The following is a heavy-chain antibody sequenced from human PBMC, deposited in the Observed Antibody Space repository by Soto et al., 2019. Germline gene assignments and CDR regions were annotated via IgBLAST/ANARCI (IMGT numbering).Heavy chain of an antibody. CDR3: ARDTGYSSGWYYFDY. Sequence: GGSLRLSCAASGFTFSSYAMHWVRQAPGKGLEWVAVISYDGSNKYYADSVKGRFTISRDNSKNTLYLQMNSLRAEDTAVYYCARDTGYSSGWYYFDYWGQGTLVTVSS. V-gene: IGHV3-30-3*01. CDR1: GFTFSSYA. J-gene: IGHJ4*02. CDR2: ISYDGSNK. D-gene: IGHD6-19*01.